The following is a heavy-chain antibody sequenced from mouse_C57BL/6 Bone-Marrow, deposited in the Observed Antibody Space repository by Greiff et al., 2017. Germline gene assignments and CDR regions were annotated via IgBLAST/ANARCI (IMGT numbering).Heavy chain of an antibody. CDR1: GYTFTSYW. Sequence: QVQLQQPGAELVKPGASVKMSCKASGYTFTSYWITWVKQRPGQGLEWIGDIYPGSGSTNYNEKFKSKATLTVDTSSSTAYMQLSSLTSEDSAVYYCARVGGWLLTGFDDWGQGTTLTVSS. J-gene: IGHJ2*01. CDR2: IYPGSGST. V-gene: IGHV1-55*01. CDR3: ARVGGWLLTGFDD. D-gene: IGHD2-3*01.